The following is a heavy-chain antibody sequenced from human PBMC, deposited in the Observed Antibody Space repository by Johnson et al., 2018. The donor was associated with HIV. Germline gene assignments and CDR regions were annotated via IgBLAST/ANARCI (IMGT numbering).Heavy chain of an antibody. J-gene: IGHJ3*02. Sequence: QVQLVESGGGVVQSGRSLRLSCAASGFTFSSYGMHWVRQAPGKGLEWVAVIWYDGSNKYYADSVKGRFTISRDNSKNTLYLQMNSLRAEDTAVYYCAREGGPVGATKAFYNWGQGTMVTVSS. CDR2: IWYDGSNK. CDR1: GFTFSSYG. D-gene: IGHD1-26*01. V-gene: IGHV3-33*01. CDR3: AREGGPVGATKAFYN.